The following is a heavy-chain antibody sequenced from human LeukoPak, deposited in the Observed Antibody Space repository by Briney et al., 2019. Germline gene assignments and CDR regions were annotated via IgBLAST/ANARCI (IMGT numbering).Heavy chain of an antibody. CDR1: GFTFSSYG. J-gene: IGHJ4*02. CDR3: AKDDYYDSSGYWPFDY. Sequence: GSLRLSCAASGFTFSSYGMSWVRQAPGKGLEWVSAISGSGGSTYYADSVKGRFTISRDNSKNTLYLQMNSLRAEDTAVYYCAKDDYYDSSGYWPFDYWGQGTLVTVSS. CDR2: ISGSGGST. V-gene: IGHV3-23*01. D-gene: IGHD3-22*01.